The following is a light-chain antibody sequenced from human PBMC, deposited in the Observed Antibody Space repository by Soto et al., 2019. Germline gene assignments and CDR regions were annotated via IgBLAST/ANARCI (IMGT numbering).Light chain of an antibody. J-gene: IGKJ1*01. V-gene: IGKV1-39*01. CDR1: QSISRY. CDR3: QQNYRATPWT. CDR2: AAS. Sequence: DIQMTQSPSSLSASVGDRITITCRASQSISRYLNWYQHKPGKAPKLLINAASSLERGVPSRFSGGGSGTDFTLNISSLPPDDFATYYCQQNYRATPWTFGQGTKVEVK.